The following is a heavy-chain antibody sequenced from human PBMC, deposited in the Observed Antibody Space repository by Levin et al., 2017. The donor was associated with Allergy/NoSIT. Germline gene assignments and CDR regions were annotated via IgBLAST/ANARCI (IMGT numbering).Heavy chain of an antibody. CDR2: ISHSGST. Sequence: SQTLSLTCAVYAGSFSDYYWTWIRQAPGKGLEWVGEISHSGSTNYNPSLKSRVTISVDSSKNQFSLTLTSVTAADTAMYYCARGSRVGYCTSTSCLYQHYYYMDVWGKGTTVTVSS. CDR1: AGSFSDYY. J-gene: IGHJ6*03. D-gene: IGHD2-2*01. CDR3: ARGSRVGYCTSTSCLYQHYYYMDV. V-gene: IGHV4-34*01.